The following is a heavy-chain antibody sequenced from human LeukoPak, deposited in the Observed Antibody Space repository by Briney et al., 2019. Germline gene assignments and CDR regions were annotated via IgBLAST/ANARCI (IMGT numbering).Heavy chain of an antibody. CDR1: GFTFSSYA. D-gene: IGHD6-13*01. Sequence: GGSLRLSCAASGFTFSSYAMHWVRQAPGKGLEWVAVISYDGSNKYYADSVKGRFTISRDNSKNTLYLQMNSLRAEDTAVYCCARDPAVWQQLVPSYYYYGMDVWGQGTTVTVSS. CDR2: ISYDGSNK. V-gene: IGHV3-30*04. J-gene: IGHJ6*02. CDR3: ARDPAVWQQLVPSYYYYGMDV.